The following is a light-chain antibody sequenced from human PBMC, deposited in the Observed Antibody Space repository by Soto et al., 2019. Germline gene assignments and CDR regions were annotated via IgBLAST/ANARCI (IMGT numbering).Light chain of an antibody. CDR2: DVN. V-gene: IGLV2-14*01. Sequence: QSALTQPTSVSGSPGQSITIPCTGTISDIGGYNFISWYQHHPGKAPKLVIYDVNNRPSGISYRFSRCKSGNTASLTISGLQAEDEAYYYCASYTRTTTLVFGGGTKVTVL. J-gene: IGLJ2*01. CDR3: ASYTRTTTLV. CDR1: ISDIGGYNF.